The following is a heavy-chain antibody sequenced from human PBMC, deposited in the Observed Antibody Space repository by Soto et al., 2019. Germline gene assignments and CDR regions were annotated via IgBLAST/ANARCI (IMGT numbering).Heavy chain of an antibody. CDR1: GFTFSSYW. J-gene: IGHJ4*02. D-gene: IGHD2-15*01. Sequence: EVQLVESGGGLVQPGGSLRLSCAASGFTFSSYWMSWVRQAPGKGLEWVANIKQDGSEKYYVDSVKGRFTISRDNAKNSLYLQMNSLRAEHTAVYYCARSRDIVVVVPATHFDYWGQGTLVTVSS. V-gene: IGHV3-7*01. CDR3: ARSRDIVVVVPATHFDY. CDR2: IKQDGSEK.